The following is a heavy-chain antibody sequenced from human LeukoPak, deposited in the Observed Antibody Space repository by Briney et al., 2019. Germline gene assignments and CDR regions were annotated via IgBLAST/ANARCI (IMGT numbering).Heavy chain of an antibody. V-gene: IGHV4-31*03. J-gene: IGHJ5*02. D-gene: IGHD6-13*01. Sequence: PSETLSLTCIVSGDSISSGGFYWGWIRQHPGKGLEWIGHIYYTGSTYYNPPLESRLTMSVDTSKNQFSLRLRSVTAADTAVYYCARGSSSYYNWFDPWGQGTLVAVSS. CDR2: IYYTGST. CDR3: ARGSSSYYNWFDP. CDR1: GDSISSGGFY.